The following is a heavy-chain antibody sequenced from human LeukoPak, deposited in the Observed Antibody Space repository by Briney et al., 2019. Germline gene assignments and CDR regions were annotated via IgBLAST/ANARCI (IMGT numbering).Heavy chain of an antibody. V-gene: IGHV1-8*01. CDR1: GYTFTSYD. CDR3: ARAPQVGQYYYYYYMDV. Sequence: GASVKVSCKASGYTFTSYDINWVRQATGQGLEWMGWMNPNSGNTGYAQKFQGRVTMTRNTSISTAYMELSSLRSEDTAVYYCARAPQVGQYYYYYYMDVWGKGTTVTVSS. J-gene: IGHJ6*03. CDR2: MNPNSGNT. D-gene: IGHD1-26*01.